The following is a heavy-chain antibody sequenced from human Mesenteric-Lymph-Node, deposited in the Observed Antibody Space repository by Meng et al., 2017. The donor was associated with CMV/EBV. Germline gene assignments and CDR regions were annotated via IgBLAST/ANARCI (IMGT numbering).Heavy chain of an antibody. CDR1: GYTFTSYG. D-gene: IGHD3-10*01. Sequence: ASVKVSCKASGYTFTSYGISWVRQAPGQGLEWMGWISAYNGNTNYAQSLQGRVTMTTDTSTSTAYMELNSLGSDDTAVYYCARTGGLFYKVAYDWFDPWGQGTLVTVSS. CDR3: ARTGGLFYKVAYDWFDP. V-gene: IGHV1-18*01. J-gene: IGHJ5*02. CDR2: ISAYNGNT.